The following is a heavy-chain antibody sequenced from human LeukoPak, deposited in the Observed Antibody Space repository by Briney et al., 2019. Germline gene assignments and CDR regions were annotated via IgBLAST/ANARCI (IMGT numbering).Heavy chain of an antibody. CDR3: ARGADYYDSSKFDY. V-gene: IGHV1-2*02. Sequence: ASVKVSCKASGYTFTSYGISWVRQAPGQGLEWMGWINPNSGGTNYAQKFQGRVTMTRDTSISTAYMELSRLRSDDTAVYYCARGADYYDSSKFDYWGQGTLVTVSS. CDR2: INPNSGGT. D-gene: IGHD3-22*01. CDR1: GYTFTSYG. J-gene: IGHJ4*02.